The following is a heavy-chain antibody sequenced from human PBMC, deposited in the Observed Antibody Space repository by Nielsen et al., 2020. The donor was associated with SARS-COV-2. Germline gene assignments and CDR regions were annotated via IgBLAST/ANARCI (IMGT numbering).Heavy chain of an antibody. D-gene: IGHD6-13*01. CDR2: INTNTGNP. J-gene: IGHJ5*02. Sequence: ASVKVSYKASGYTFTSYAMNWVRQAPGQGLEWMGWINTNTGNPTYAQGFTGRFVFSLDTSVSTAYLQISSLKAEDTAVYYCARVDSSSWYRYGWFDPWGQGTLVTVSS. V-gene: IGHV7-4-1*02. CDR3: ARVDSSSWYRYGWFDP. CDR1: GYTFTSYA.